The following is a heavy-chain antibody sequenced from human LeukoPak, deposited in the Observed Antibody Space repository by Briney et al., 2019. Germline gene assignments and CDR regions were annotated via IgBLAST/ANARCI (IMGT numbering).Heavy chain of an antibody. CDR3: ARGGAAAGSGMKTWFDP. Sequence: SVTVSCKASGGTFSSYAISWVRQAPGQGLEWMGRIIAILGIANYAQKFQGRVTITADKSTSTAYMELSSLRSEDTAVYYCARGGAAAGSGMKTWFDPWGQGTLVTASS. V-gene: IGHV1-69*04. J-gene: IGHJ5*02. CDR2: IIAILGIA. CDR1: GGTFSSYA. D-gene: IGHD6-13*01.